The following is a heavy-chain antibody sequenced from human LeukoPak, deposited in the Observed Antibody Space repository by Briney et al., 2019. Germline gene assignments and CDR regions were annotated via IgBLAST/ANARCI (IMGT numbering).Heavy chain of an antibody. Sequence: ASVKVSCKASGYTFTSYDINWVRQATGQGLEWMGWMNPNSGNTGYAQKFQGRVTMTRNTSISTAYMELSSLRSEDTAVYYCARGFCSSTSCYPYFYYYYGMDVWGQGTLVTVSS. CDR3: ARGFCSSTSCYPYFYYYYGMDV. CDR2: MNPNSGNT. V-gene: IGHV1-8*01. CDR1: GYTFTSYD. J-gene: IGHJ6*02. D-gene: IGHD2-2*01.